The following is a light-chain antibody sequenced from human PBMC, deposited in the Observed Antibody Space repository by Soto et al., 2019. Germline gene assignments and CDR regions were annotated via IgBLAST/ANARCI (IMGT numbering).Light chain of an antibody. CDR2: WAS. CDR3: QQYYDTPRT. V-gene: IGKV4-1*01. Sequence: DIVMTQSPDSLAVSLGERATINCKSSQSVLYSSNNKNYLAWYQQKAGQPPKLLVYWASTRESGVPDRFSGSGSGTDFSLTISSLQAEDVAVYYCQQYYDTPRTFGGGPKVEIQ. CDR1: QSVLYSSNNKNY. J-gene: IGKJ4*01.